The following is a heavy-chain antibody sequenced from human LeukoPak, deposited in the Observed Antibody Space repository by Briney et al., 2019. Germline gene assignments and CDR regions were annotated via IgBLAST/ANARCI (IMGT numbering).Heavy chain of an antibody. CDR1: GFTFSQYW. Sequence: QSGGSLRLSCAASGFTFSQYWMSWVHQAPGKGLEWVANIKQDGSEKYYVDSVKGRFTISRDNAKNSLYLQMNSLRAEDTAVYYCARDSGWYYFDYWGQGTLVTVSS. D-gene: IGHD6-19*01. V-gene: IGHV3-7*01. J-gene: IGHJ4*02. CDR2: IKQDGSEK. CDR3: ARDSGWYYFDY.